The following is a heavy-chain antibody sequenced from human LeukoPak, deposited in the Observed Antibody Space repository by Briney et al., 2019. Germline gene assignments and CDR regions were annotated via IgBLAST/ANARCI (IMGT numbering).Heavy chain of an antibody. CDR1: GGSISSSSYY. J-gene: IGHJ4*02. CDR3: ARAPLLWFGLGGGYFDY. CDR2: IYYSGST. V-gene: IGHV4-39*07. Sequence: SETLSLTCTVSGGSISSSSYYWGWIRQPPGKGLEWIGSIYYSGSTYYNPSLKSRVTISVDTSKNQFSLKLSSVTAADTAVYYCARAPLLWFGLGGGYFDYWGQGTLVTVSS. D-gene: IGHD3-10*01.